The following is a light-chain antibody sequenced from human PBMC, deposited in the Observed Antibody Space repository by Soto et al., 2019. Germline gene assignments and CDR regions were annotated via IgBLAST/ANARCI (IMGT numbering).Light chain of an antibody. J-gene: IGKJ5*01. CDR3: QHTHALPLT. V-gene: IGKV1-39*01. Sequence: DVQMTQSPSSLSASVGDRVTIACRASQPNSNYLNWYQQKPGEVPKVLIFGASSLRSGVPSRFSGSGYGTDFTLTINNLHPDDIATYYCQHTHALPLTFGQGTR. CDR1: QPNSNY. CDR2: GAS.